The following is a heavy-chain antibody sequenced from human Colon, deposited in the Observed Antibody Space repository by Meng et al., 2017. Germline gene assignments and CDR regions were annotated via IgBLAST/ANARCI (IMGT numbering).Heavy chain of an antibody. V-gene: IGHV3-74*01. CDR1: GFAISGYW. D-gene: IGHD3-3*01. CDR2: IKYDGSTT. CDR3: ASGDDY. Sequence: EGERVESGGGSVQRGGSLRLSCAASGFAISGYWMHWVRQAPGKGLEWVSRIKYDGSTTAYADSVKGRFTISRDIAKNTLYLQMNSLRAEDTAVYYCASGDDYWGQGTLVTVSS. J-gene: IGHJ4*02.